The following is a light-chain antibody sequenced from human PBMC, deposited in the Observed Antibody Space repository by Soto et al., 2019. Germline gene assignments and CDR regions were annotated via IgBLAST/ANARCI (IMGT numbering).Light chain of an antibody. Sequence: QSALTQPASVSGSPGQSITISCTGTSSDVGSYNLVSWYQQHPGKAPKLMIYEGSKRPSGVSNRFSGSKSGNTASLTISGLQAEDEADYYCCSYAGSYFYVVFGGGTQLTVL. CDR3: CSYAGSYFYVV. CDR2: EGS. V-gene: IGLV2-23*01. CDR1: SSDVGSYNL. J-gene: IGLJ2*01.